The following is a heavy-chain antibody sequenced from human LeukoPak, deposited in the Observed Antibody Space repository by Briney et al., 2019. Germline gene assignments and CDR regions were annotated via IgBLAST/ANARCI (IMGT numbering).Heavy chain of an antibody. CDR1: GFTFSTYW. Sequence: GGSLRLSCAASGFTFSTYWMTWVRQAPGKGLEWVANIEPHGSETYYVDPVKGRFTISRDNAKNLLYLQMNSLRAEDTALYYCGRFVYEAAAGDWGPGTLVIVSS. J-gene: IGHJ4*02. CDR2: IEPHGSET. D-gene: IGHD6-13*01. V-gene: IGHV3-7*01. CDR3: GRFVYEAAAGD.